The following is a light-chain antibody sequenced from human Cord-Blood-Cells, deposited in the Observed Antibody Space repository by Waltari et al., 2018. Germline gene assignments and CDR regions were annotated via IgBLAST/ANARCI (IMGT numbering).Light chain of an antibody. CDR1: SSDVGSYNL. V-gene: IGLV2-23*01. CDR2: EGS. Sequence: QSALTQPASVSGSPGQSSTISCTGTSSDVGSYNLVSWYQQHPGKAPKLMIYEGSKRPSGVSNRFSGSKSANTASLTISGRQAEDEADYYCCSYAGSSRLFGGGTKLTVL. J-gene: IGLJ3*02. CDR3: CSYAGSSRL.